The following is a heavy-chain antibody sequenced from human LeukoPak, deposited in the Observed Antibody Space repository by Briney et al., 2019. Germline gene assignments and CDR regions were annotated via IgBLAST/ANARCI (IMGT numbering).Heavy chain of an antibody. CDR2: ISYDGSNK. V-gene: IGHV3-30-3*01. Sequence: PGRSLRLSCAASGFTFRSYAMHWVRQAPGKGLEWVAVISYDGSNKYYADSVKGRFTISRDNSKNTLYLQMNSLRAEDTAVYYCARELVGATWGPGDYWGQGTLVTVSS. J-gene: IGHJ4*02. CDR1: GFTFRSYA. D-gene: IGHD1-26*01. CDR3: ARELVGATWGPGDY.